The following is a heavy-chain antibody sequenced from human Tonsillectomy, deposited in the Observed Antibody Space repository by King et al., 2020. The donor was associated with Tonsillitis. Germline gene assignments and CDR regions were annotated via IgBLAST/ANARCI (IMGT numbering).Heavy chain of an antibody. CDR1: GFTFSSYW. CDR2: ISQDGSDK. CDR3: ARDRSTTLTGFXQRGFWFDP. D-gene: IGHD4-11*01. Sequence: VQLVESGGGFVQPGGSLRLSCAASGFTFSSYWMSWVRQGPGKGLEWVASISQDGSDKYYVDSVKGHFTISRDSANNSLYLQMSSLRVDDTAVYYCARDRSTTLTGFXQRGFWFDPWGQGXPVTVSS. V-gene: IGHV3-7*01. J-gene: IGHJ5*02.